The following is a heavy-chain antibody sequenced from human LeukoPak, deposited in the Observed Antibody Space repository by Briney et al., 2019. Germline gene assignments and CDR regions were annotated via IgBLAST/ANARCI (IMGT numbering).Heavy chain of an antibody. V-gene: IGHV4-59*01. Sequence: SETLSLTCTVSGGSISSYYWSWIRQPPGKGLEWIGYIYYNGGTNYNPSLRSRVTISVDTFKNHFSLRLSSVTAADTAMYYCARGGGVDTAMDAIFDYWGQGPLVTVSS. CDR3: ARGGGVDTAMDAIFDY. J-gene: IGHJ4*02. CDR1: GGSISSYY. D-gene: IGHD5-18*01. CDR2: IYYNGGT.